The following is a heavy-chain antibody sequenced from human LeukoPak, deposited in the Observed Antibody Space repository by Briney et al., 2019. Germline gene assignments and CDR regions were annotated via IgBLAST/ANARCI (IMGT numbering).Heavy chain of an antibody. CDR3: ARGTNWSPLDFDY. Sequence: LSGGSLRLSCAASGFTFSSYGMSWVHQAPGKGLEWVSAISNSGGSTPYADSVKGRFTISRDNSKNTLYLQMNSLRAEDTAVYFCARGTNWSPLDFDYWGQGTQVTVSS. D-gene: IGHD1-20*01. J-gene: IGHJ4*02. V-gene: IGHV3-23*01. CDR1: GFTFSSYG. CDR2: ISNSGGST.